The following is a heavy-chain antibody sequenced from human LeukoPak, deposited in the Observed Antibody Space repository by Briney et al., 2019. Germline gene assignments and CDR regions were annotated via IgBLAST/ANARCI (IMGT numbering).Heavy chain of an antibody. CDR1: GFTFSGCW. CDR2: INSDGSEG. D-gene: IGHD6-6*01. CDR3: ATPSNSNSSSA. V-gene: IGHV3-7*03. J-gene: IGHJ3*01. Sequence: AGGSLRRSCAVSGFTFSGCWMSWSRQAPGKGLEWVASINSDGSEGYYADVVKGRFTISRDNAKNSLYLQINSLRAEDTAVYYYATPSNSNSSSAWGQGTMVTVSS.